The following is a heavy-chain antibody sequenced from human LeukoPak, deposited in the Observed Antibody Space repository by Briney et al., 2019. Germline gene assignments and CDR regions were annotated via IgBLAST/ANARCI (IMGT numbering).Heavy chain of an antibody. CDR1: GYTLTELS. J-gene: IGHJ3*02. CDR2: FDPEDGET. D-gene: IGHD2-2*01. CDR3: ATRFSRSPEPAATAHAFDI. V-gene: IGHV1-24*01. Sequence: ASVKVSCKVSGYTLTELSMHWVRQAPGKGLEWMGGFDPEDGETIYAQKFQGRVTMTEDISTDTAYMELGSLRSEDTAVYYCATRFSRSPEPAATAHAFDIWGQGTMVTVSS.